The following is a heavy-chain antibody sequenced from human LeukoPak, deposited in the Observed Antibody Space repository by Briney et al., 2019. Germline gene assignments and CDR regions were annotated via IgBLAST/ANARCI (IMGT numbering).Heavy chain of an antibody. CDR2: IYTSGTT. D-gene: IGHD1-7*01. J-gene: IGHJ4*02. V-gene: IGHV4-4*07. CDR1: GGSTNGYY. CDR3: ARGIGTTNFDY. Sequence: SETLSLTCTVSGGSTNGYYWSWIRQPAGEGLEWIGRIYTSGTTNYNPSLKSRVTMSVDTSKTQFSLRLNSVTAADTAVYYCARGIGTTNFDYWGQGALVTVSS.